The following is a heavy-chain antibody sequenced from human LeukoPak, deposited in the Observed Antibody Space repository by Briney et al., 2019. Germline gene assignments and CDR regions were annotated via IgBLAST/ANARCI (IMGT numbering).Heavy chain of an antibody. V-gene: IGHV1-46*01. D-gene: IGHD5-24*01. Sequence: ASVKVSCKASGYTFTRYYMHWVRQAPGQGLEWMGIIDPSGSSTSYAQNFQGGVTMTRDATTSTVYLELSSLRSEDTAVYYCARDFGEMPNYWGQGTLVTVSS. CDR3: ARDFGEMPNY. J-gene: IGHJ4*02. CDR1: GYTFTRYY. CDR2: IDPSGSST.